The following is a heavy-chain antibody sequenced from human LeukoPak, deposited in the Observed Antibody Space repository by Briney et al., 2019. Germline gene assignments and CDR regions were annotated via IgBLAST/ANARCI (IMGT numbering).Heavy chain of an antibody. V-gene: IGHV3-53*01. CDR3: AIRTTVTKDAFDI. CDR2: IYSGGST. J-gene: IGHJ3*02. CDR1: GFTVSSNY. D-gene: IGHD4-17*01. Sequence: GGSLRLSCAASGFTVSSNYMSWVRQAPGKGLEWVSVIYSGGSTYYADSVKGRFTISRDNSKNTLYLQMNSLRAGDTAVYYCAIRTTVTKDAFDIWGQGTMVTVSS.